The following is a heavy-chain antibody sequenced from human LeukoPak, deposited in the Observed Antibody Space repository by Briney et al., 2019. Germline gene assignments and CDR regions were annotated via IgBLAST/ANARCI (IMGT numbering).Heavy chain of an antibody. D-gene: IGHD3-16*01. CDR2: IKSDGSEE. V-gene: IGHV3-7*04. CDR1: GFTFSGHW. CDR3: ARISRYGLDY. J-gene: IGHJ4*02. Sequence: GGSLRLSCAASGFTFSGHWMSWVRQAPGKGLEWEANIKSDGSEEYYVDSVKGRFTISRDNAKNSLYLQMNSLRPEDTAVYYCARISRYGLDYWGQGTLVTVSS.